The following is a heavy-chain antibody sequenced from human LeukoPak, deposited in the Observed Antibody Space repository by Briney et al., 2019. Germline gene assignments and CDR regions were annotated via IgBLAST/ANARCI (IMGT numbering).Heavy chain of an antibody. CDR1: GGSISSGSDY. J-gene: IGHJ4*02. D-gene: IGHD1-26*01. V-gene: IGHV4-61*02. Sequence: PSETLSLTCTVSGGSISSGSDYWTWIRQPAGKGLEWIGRIYTSGSTNYNPSLKRRVTISLDTSKNQFSLKLSSVPAADTAVYYCARESGSYLFDYWGQGTLVTVSS. CDR2: IYTSGST. CDR3: ARESGSYLFDY.